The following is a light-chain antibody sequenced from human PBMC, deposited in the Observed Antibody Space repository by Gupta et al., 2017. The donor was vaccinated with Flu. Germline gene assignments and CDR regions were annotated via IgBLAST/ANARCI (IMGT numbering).Light chain of an antibody. CDR1: QSVLYSSNNKNY. Sequence: DIVMTQSPDSLAVSLGERATINCKSSQSVLYSSNNKNYLAWYQQKPGQPPKLLIYWASTRESGVPDRLSGSGSGTDFTLTISSLQAEDVAVYYCQQYYDDPTFGGGTKVEIK. CDR2: WAS. V-gene: IGKV4-1*01. CDR3: QQYYDDPT. J-gene: IGKJ4*01.